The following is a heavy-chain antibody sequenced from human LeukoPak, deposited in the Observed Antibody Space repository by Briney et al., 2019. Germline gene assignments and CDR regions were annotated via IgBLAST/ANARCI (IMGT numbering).Heavy chain of an antibody. J-gene: IGHJ4*02. D-gene: IGHD5-12*01. Sequence: GGSLRLSCAASGFTVSKFGMGWVRQAPGKGLEWVSSISDSGDSTYYADSVKGRFTISRDNSKNTLHVQMNSLRAEDTAVYYCARGIGYDTYYFDYWGQGTLVTVSS. CDR2: ISDSGDST. CDR3: ARGIGYDTYYFDY. CDR1: GFTVSKFG. V-gene: IGHV3-23*01.